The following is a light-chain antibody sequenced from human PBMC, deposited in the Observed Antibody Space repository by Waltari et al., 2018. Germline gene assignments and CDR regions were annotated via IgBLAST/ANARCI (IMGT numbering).Light chain of an antibody. Sequence: SYDLTQPTSVSVSPGQTARITCSGHALPKHFGSWYQQESGHAPVLMIFKHKERPSGIPERFSGSSSGTTVTLTISGVQAEDEADYYCQSVDSSATYVIFGGGTKLTVL. CDR2: KHK. V-gene: IGLV3-25*03. J-gene: IGLJ2*01. CDR3: QSVDSSATYVI. CDR1: ALPKHF.